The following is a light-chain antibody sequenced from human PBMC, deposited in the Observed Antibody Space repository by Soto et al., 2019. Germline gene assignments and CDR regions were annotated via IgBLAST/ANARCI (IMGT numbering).Light chain of an antibody. Sequence: DIVMTQSPDSLAVSLGERATISCKSSHSVLYSSNNKNYLAWYQQSPGQPPKLLIYWASNRASGVPDRFSGSGSGTDVHLTIGSLQAEDVAVYYCQRYYNTPPYTFGQGTKLEIK. CDR2: WAS. J-gene: IGKJ2*01. V-gene: IGKV4-1*01. CDR1: HSVLYSSNNKNY. CDR3: QRYYNTPPYT.